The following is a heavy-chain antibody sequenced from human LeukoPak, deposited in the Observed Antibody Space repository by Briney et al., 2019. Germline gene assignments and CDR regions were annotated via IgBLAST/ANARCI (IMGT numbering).Heavy chain of an antibody. V-gene: IGHV1-2*04. CDR2: INPNSGGT. J-gene: IGHJ6*04. CDR1: EYTFTGYY. D-gene: IGHD3-10*01. CDR3: AREARGAALGYGMDV. Sequence: ASVKVSCKASEYTFTGYYMHWVRQAPGQGLEWMGWINPNSGGTNYAQKFQGWVTMTRDTSISTAYMELSRLRSDDTAVYYCAREARGAALGYGMDVWGKGTTVTVSS.